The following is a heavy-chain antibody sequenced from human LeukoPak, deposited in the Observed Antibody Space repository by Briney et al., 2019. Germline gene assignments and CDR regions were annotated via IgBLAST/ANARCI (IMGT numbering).Heavy chain of an antibody. V-gene: IGHV3-7*01. CDR2: IKQDGSEK. CDR1: GFTFSSYW. J-gene: IGHJ3*02. D-gene: IGHD3-10*01. Sequence: GGSLRLSCAASGFTFSSYWMNWVRQAPGKGLEWVANIKQDGSEKYYVDSVKGRFTISRDNAKNSLYLQMNSLRAEDTAVYYCARGLGSGRHAFDIWGQGTMVTVSS. CDR3: ARGLGSGRHAFDI.